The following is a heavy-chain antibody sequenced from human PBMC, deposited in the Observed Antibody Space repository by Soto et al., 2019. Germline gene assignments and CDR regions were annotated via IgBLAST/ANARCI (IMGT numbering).Heavy chain of an antibody. J-gene: IGHJ4*02. CDR1: GFTFSSYW. CDR3: ARGTSGEYAAYYFDY. Sequence: LRLSCAASGFTFSSYWMSWVRQAPGKGLEWVANIKQDGSEKYYVDSVKGRFTISRDNAKNSLYLQMNSLRAEDTAVYYCARGTSGEYAAYYFDYWGQGTLVTV. V-gene: IGHV3-7*01. CDR2: IKQDGSEK. D-gene: IGHD3-10*01.